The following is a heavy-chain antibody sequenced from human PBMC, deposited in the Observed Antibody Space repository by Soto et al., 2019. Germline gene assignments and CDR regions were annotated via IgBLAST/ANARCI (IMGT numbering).Heavy chain of an antibody. CDR1: GFTYRDYW. J-gene: IGHJ1*01. CDR2: MNPDGSQT. V-gene: IGHV3-7*01. D-gene: IGHD3-10*01. Sequence: PGGSLRLSCVASGFTYRDYWMAWVRQVPGRGLEWVAYMNPDGSQTFYVDSVKGRFTISRDNAKNSLYLQITSLRVEDTAVYYCAREPRVPSYWGQGTLVTVSS. CDR3: AREPRVPSY.